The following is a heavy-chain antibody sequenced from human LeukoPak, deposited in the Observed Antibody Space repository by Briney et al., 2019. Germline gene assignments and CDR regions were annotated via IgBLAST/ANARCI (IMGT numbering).Heavy chain of an antibody. V-gene: IGHV5-51*01. Sequence: GESLKISRKGSGYSFTSYWIGWVRQMPGKGLEWMGIIYPGDSDTRYSPSFQGQVTISADKSISTAYLQWSSLKASDTAMYYCARHCSGGSCYPSGTDYWGQGTLVTVSS. J-gene: IGHJ4*02. CDR2: IYPGDSDT. CDR1: GYSFTSYW. CDR3: ARHCSGGSCYPSGTDY. D-gene: IGHD2-15*01.